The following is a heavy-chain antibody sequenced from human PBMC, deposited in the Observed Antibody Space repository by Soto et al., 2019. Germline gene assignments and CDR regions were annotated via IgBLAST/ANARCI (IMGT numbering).Heavy chain of an antibody. D-gene: IGHD5-18*01. CDR2: VNPNSGYT. CDR1: GYTFTNYD. Sequence: ASVKVSCKASGYTFTNYDITWVRQAAGQGLEWVGWVNPNSGYTAYAQKFVGRVTMTRNTPLRTAYMGLSSLTSGDTAVYYCARSDSYGWNDYWAQGTLVTGSA. V-gene: IGHV1-8*01. J-gene: IGHJ4*02. CDR3: ARSDSYGWNDY.